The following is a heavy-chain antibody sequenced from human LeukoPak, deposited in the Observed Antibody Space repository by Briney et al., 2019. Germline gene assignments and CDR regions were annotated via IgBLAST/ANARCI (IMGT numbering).Heavy chain of an antibody. Sequence: SQTLSLTCTVSGGSISSGDYYWSWIRQPPGKGLEWIGYIYYSGSTYYNPSLKSRVTISVDTSKNQLSLKLSSVTAADTAVYYCARDRYSSGRRWFDPWGQGTLVTVSS. CDR1: GGSISSGDYY. CDR3: ARDRYSSGRRWFDP. CDR2: IYYSGST. V-gene: IGHV4-30-4*01. J-gene: IGHJ5*02. D-gene: IGHD6-19*01.